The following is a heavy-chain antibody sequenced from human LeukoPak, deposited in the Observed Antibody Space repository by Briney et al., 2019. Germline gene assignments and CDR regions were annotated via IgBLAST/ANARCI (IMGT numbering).Heavy chain of an antibody. J-gene: IGHJ6*04. Sequence: GGSLRLSCVISGFTTGTAWMSWARQAPGKGLEWLGHIKSEGEGATTDYAAPAKGRFAISRDDSKNMIYLQMSSLKIDDTAIYYCIAHFPYFYGFDVWGKGTTVTVSS. CDR3: IAHFPYFYGFDV. CDR2: IKSEGEGATT. V-gene: IGHV3-15*01. CDR1: GFTTGTAW. D-gene: IGHD3-3*02.